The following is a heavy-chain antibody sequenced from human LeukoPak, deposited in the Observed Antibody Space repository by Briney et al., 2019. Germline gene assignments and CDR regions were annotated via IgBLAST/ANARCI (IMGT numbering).Heavy chain of an antibody. CDR1: GFTFSSYG. D-gene: IGHD4-17*01. CDR3: AKQEGGDDAFDI. J-gene: IGHJ3*02. V-gene: IGHV3-33*06. Sequence: GGSLRLSCAASGFTFSSYGMHWVCQAPGKGLEWVAVIWYDGSNKYYADSVKGRFTISRDNSKNTLYLQMNSLRAEDTAVYYCAKQEGGDDAFDIWGQGTMVTVSS. CDR2: IWYDGSNK.